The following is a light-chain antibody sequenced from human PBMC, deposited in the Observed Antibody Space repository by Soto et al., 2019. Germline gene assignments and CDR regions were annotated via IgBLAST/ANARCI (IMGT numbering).Light chain of an antibody. J-gene: IGLJ2*01. V-gene: IGLV2-23*01. Sequence: QSALTQPASVSGSPGQSITISCTGTSSDVGSYNLVSWYQLHPGKAPKLIIYEGSKRPSGVSNRFSGSKSGNTASLTISGLQAEDEADYYCCSYGGSMVFGGGTKLTVL. CDR1: SSDVGSYNL. CDR3: CSYGGSMV. CDR2: EGS.